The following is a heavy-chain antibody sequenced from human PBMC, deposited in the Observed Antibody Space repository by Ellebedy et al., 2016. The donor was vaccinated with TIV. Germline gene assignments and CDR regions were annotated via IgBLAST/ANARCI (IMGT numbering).Heavy chain of an antibody. D-gene: IGHD3-22*01. V-gene: IGHV3-30*03. CDR3: TRDPIAEDYDYESLGAFDV. Sequence: GGSLRLXXAASEFRFSFYGMYWVRQAPGKGLEWVAFISHDGRKKYYADSVKGRFAISRDNSKNTLYLQMSSLRPEDTALYYCTRDPIAEDYDYESLGAFDVWGQGTLVIVSS. J-gene: IGHJ3*01. CDR1: EFRFSFYG. CDR2: ISHDGRKK.